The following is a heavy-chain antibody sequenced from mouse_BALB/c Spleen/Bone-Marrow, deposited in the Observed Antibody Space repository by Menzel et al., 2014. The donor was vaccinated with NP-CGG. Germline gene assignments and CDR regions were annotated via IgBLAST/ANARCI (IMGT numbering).Heavy chain of an antibody. D-gene: IGHD1-3*01. CDR2: IYPGNSDT. Sequence: VQLQQSGTVLARPGASVKMSCKASGYSFTSYWMHWVKQRPGQGLEWIGAIYPGNSDTSYNQKFKGKAKLTAVTSASTAYMELSSLTNEDSAVYYCTKEWYYSFDYWGQGTTLTVSS. J-gene: IGHJ2*01. V-gene: IGHV1-5*01. CDR1: GYSFTSYW. CDR3: TKEWYYSFDY.